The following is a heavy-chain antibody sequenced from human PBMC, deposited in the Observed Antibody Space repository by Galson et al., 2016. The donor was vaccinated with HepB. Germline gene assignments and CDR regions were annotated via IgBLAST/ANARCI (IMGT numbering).Heavy chain of an antibody. V-gene: IGHV3-7*03. J-gene: IGHJ1*01. Sequence: SLRLSCATSGFTFGSVWMSWVRQAPGKGLEWVANIKPDGSERYYVDSLEGRFTISRDNAKNSLYLQMNSLRAEDTAVYYCALYYYDSSGFVEYFQHWGQGTRVTVSS. CDR3: ALYYYDSSGFVEYFQH. CDR1: GFTFGSVW. CDR2: IKPDGSER. D-gene: IGHD3-22*01.